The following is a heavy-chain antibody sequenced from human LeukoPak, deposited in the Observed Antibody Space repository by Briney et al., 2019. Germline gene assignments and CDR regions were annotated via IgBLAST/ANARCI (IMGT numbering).Heavy chain of an antibody. J-gene: IGHJ4*02. Sequence: PGEPLQISCQGSGSIFTNNWIGGVRQRPGKGREGMGIIYPGGSETRYDPSFQGHVTISADSSTSTAYLQWSSLRASDTAMYYCARASRDGYNQNFDHWGQGTLVTVSS. CDR3: ARASRDGYNQNFDH. D-gene: IGHD5-24*01. V-gene: IGHV5-51*01. CDR1: GSIFTNNW. CDR2: IYPGGSET.